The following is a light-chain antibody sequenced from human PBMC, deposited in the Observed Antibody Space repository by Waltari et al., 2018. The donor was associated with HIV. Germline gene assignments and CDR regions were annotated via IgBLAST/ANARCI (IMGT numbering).Light chain of an antibody. J-gene: IGLJ2*01. Sequence: SYELTQPPSVSVSPGQTATITCSGDALPKQFAYWYQQKPGQAPLLVIYKDSGRPSGIPERFSGSNSGTTVTLIISGVQAEDEADYYCESADSTGNYWAFGGGTKLTVL. V-gene: IGLV3-25*03. CDR1: ALPKQF. CDR2: KDS. CDR3: ESADSTGNYWA.